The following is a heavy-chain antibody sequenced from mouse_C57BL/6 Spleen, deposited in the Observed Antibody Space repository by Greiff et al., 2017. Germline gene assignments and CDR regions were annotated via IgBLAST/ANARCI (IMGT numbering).Heavy chain of an antibody. J-gene: IGHJ1*03. V-gene: IGHV1-81*01. Sequence: VQLQQSGAELARPGASVKLSCKASGYTFPSYGLSWVKQRTGQGLEWIGEIYPRSGNTYYNEKFKGKATLTADKSSSTAYRVLSSLSSEDSAVYFCARYYYGNYWYFDVWGTGTTVTVSS. CDR1: GYTFPSYG. CDR2: IYPRSGNT. D-gene: IGHD2-1*01. CDR3: ARYYYGNYWYFDV.